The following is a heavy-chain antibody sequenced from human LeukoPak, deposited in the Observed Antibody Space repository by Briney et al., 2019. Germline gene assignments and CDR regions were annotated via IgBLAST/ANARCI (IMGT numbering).Heavy chain of an antibody. V-gene: IGHV1-2*02. Sequence: ASVKVSCKTSGYTFTGYYMHWVRQAPGQGLVWMGWMDPRTGGTKYAQKFQGRVTMTRDTSISTAYMELSSLRSDDTGVYYCARDPSRSYYVDYWGQGTLVTVSS. CDR3: ARDPSRSYYVDY. CDR1: GYTFTGYY. D-gene: IGHD6-6*01. CDR2: MDPRTGGT. J-gene: IGHJ4*02.